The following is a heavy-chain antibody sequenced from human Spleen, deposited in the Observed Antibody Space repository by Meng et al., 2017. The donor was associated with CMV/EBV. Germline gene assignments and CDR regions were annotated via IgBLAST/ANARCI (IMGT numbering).Heavy chain of an antibody. Sequence: SGPTLVKPTETLTLTCAVSGFSLTNTRLGVGWIRQSPGKALEWLAHIFSNDEKSYNTSLRSRLSISKDTSKSQVVLTMTNMDPVDTATYYCARYGSGSLVFYFEYWGQGTLVTVSS. D-gene: IGHD3-10*01. CDR1: GFSLTNTRLG. J-gene: IGHJ4*02. V-gene: IGHV2-26*01. CDR3: ARYGSGSLVFYFEY. CDR2: IFSNDEK.